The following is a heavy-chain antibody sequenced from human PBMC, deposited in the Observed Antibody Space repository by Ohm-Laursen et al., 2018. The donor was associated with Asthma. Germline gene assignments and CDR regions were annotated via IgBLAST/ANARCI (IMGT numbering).Heavy chain of an antibody. J-gene: IGHJ6*02. Sequence: GESLRISCKGSGYSFTSYWISWVRQMPGKGLEWMGRIDPSDSYTNYSPSFQGHVTISADKSISTAYLQWSSLKASDTAMYYCARHSGHAGLYYYGMDVWGQGTTVTVSS. D-gene: IGHD5-12*01. CDR2: IDPSDSYT. CDR1: GYSFTSYW. V-gene: IGHV5-10-1*01. CDR3: ARHSGHAGLYYYGMDV.